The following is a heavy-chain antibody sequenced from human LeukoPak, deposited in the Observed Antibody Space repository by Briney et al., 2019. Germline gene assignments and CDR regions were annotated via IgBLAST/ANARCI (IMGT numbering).Heavy chain of an antibody. Sequence: SETLSLTCTVSGGSISSYYWSWIRQPPGKGLEWIGYIYYSGSTNYNPSLKSRVTISVDTSKNQFSLKLSSVTAADTAVYYCARHGLGRFYYMDVWGKGTTVTISS. CDR1: GGSISSYY. V-gene: IGHV4-59*08. CDR2: IYYSGST. J-gene: IGHJ6*03. CDR3: ARHGLGRFYYMDV.